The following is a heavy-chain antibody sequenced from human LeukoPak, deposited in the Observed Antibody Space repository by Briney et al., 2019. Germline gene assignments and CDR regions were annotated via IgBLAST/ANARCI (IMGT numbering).Heavy chain of an antibody. CDR2: ISPIFGTA. CDR1: GGTFSSYA. D-gene: IGHD3-10*01. Sequence: SVKVSCKASGGTFSSYAISWVRQAPGQGLEWMGGISPIFGTANYAQKFQGRVTITTDESTSTAYMELSSLRSEDTAVYYCAREFTLVRGVIRPAVGEFDPWGQGTLVTVSS. CDR3: AREFTLVRGVIRPAVGEFDP. V-gene: IGHV1-69*05. J-gene: IGHJ5*02.